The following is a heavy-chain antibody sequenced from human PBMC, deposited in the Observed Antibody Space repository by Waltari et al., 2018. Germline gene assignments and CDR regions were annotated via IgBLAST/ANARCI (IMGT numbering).Heavy chain of an antibody. CDR3: ANRGLDYGDQGKDY. J-gene: IGHJ4*02. Sequence: EVQLLESGGGSVQPGGSLSLACVASGFTFITSAMTWARRAPGKGLEWVSLLYSDGTTYYADSVKGRFSVSRDNSKNTLYLQMNSLRVEDTAIYYCANRGLDYGDQGKDYWGQGTLVTVSS. CDR1: GFTFITSA. D-gene: IGHD4-17*01. V-gene: IGHV3-23*03. CDR2: LYSDGTT.